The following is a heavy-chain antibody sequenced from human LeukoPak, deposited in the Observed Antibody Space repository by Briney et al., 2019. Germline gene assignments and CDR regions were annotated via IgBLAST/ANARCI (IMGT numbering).Heavy chain of an antibody. Sequence: GGSLRLSCAASGFFFSSYGMLWVRQAPGKGLEWVALIWYDGSNTYYADSVKGRFTISRDNSKKTLYLQMNSLRADDTAVYYCARDFRGSRFSGSYSDYWGQGTLVTASS. CDR3: ARDFRGSRFSGSYSDY. D-gene: IGHD1-26*01. CDR2: IWYDGSNT. J-gene: IGHJ4*02. CDR1: GFFFSSYG. V-gene: IGHV3-33*01.